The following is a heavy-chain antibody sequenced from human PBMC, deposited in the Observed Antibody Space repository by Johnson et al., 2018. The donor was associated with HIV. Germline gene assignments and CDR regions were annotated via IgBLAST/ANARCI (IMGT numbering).Heavy chain of an antibody. CDR3: AKDLEEGQQWLIGAFDI. Sequence: QVQLVESGGGVARPGGSLRLSCAASGFTFSSYGMHWVRQAPGKGLEWVAFIRYDGSNKYYADSVKGRFTISRDNSKNTLYLQMNSLRAEDTAVYYCAKDLEEGQQWLIGAFDIWGQGTMVTVSS. CDR2: IRYDGSNK. J-gene: IGHJ3*02. CDR1: GFTFSSYG. V-gene: IGHV3-30*02. D-gene: IGHD6-19*01.